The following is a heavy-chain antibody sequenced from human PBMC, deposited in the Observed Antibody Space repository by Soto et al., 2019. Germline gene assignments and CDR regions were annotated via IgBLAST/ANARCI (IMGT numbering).Heavy chain of an antibody. D-gene: IGHD1-1*01. CDR2: MSHSGGS. V-gene: IGHV4-34*01. J-gene: IGHJ3*02. CDR1: GGSVSSGSTY. CDR3: ARVERGTATTVVDAFDI. Sequence: QVQLQQWGAGLLKPSETLSLTCAVYGGSVSSGSTYWGWIRRPPGKGLGWIGEMSHSGGSHFNPSLKSRVTISVDTSKNQFSLKMSSVTAADTALYYCARVERGTATTVVDAFDIWGPGTMVTVSS.